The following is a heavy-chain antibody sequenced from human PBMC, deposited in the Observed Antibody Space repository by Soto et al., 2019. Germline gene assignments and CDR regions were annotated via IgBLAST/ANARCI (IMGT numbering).Heavy chain of an antibody. D-gene: IGHD4-17*01. V-gene: IGHV3-49*03. CDR3: ARDLASSDNGDFYGMDG. J-gene: IGHJ6*02. CDR1: GFTFGDYT. Sequence: QPGGSLRLSCVASGFTFGDYTMSWFRQAPGGGLEWVSFIRSKAYGATTEYAASVKGRFTISRDDSKSIAYLQMNSLKSEDTAVYYCARDLASSDNGDFYGMDGWGQGTTVTVSS. CDR2: IRSKAYGATT.